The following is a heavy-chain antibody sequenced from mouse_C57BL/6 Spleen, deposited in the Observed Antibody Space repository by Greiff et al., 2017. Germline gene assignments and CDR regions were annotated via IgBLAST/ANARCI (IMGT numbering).Heavy chain of an antibody. V-gene: IGHV5-9-1*02. CDR3: TREGLLWFAY. CDR1: GFTFSSYA. CDR2: ISSGGDYI. D-gene: IGHD2-3*01. Sequence: EVKLVESGEGLVKPGGSLKLSCAASGFTFSSYAMSWVRQTPEKRLEWVAYISSGGDYIYYADTVKGRFTISRDNARNTLYLQMSSLKSEDTAMYYCTREGLLWFAYWGQGTLVTVSA. J-gene: IGHJ3*01.